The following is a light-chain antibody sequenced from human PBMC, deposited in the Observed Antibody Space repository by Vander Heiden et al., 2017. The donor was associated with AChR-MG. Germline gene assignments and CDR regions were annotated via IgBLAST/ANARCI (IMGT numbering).Light chain of an antibody. CDR2: GNS. V-gene: IGLV1-40*01. CDR3: QSYDSSLSGSKV. J-gene: IGLJ2*01. CDR1: SSNIGAGYD. Sequence: QSVLTPPPSVSGAPGQRVTISCPGSSSNIGAGYDVHWYQQLPGTAPKPLIYGNSNRPSGVPDRFSGSKSGTSASLAITGLQAEDEADYYCQSYDSSLSGSKVFGGGTKLTVL.